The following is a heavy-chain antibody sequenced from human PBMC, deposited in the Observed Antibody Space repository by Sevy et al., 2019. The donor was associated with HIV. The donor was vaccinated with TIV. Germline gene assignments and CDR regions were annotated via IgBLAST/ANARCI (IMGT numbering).Heavy chain of an antibody. J-gene: IGHJ6*03. Sequence: GGSLRLSCTASGFTFSSYAMHWVRQAPGKGLEWVAVISYDGSNKYYADSVKGRFTISRDNSKNTLYLQMNSLRAEDTAVYYCARDGDGYSGILLPYYMDVWGKGTTVTVSS. D-gene: IGHD5-12*01. CDR3: ARDGDGYSGILLPYYMDV. CDR2: ISYDGSNK. CDR1: GFTFSSYA. V-gene: IGHV3-30-3*01.